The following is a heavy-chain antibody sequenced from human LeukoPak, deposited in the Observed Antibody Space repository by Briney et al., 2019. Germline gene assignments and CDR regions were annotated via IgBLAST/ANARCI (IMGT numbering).Heavy chain of an antibody. V-gene: IGHV3-23*01. J-gene: IGHJ4*02. Sequence: GGSLRLSCAASGFTFSSYALSWVRQAPWKGLEWVSIIGGSGGSTYYADSVKGRFTISRDNSKNTLYLQMNTLRAENTAVYYCAKRRASTGADFDYWGQGTLVTVSS. CDR2: IGGSGGST. D-gene: IGHD2-2*01. CDR1: GFTFSSYA. CDR3: AKRRASTGADFDY.